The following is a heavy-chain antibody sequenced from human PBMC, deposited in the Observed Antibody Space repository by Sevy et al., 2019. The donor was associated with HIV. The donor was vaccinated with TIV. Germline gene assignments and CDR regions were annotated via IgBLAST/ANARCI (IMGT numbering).Heavy chain of an antibody. V-gene: IGHV3-33*01. CDR3: AMNYYDSSGSSFFFDY. J-gene: IGHJ4*02. D-gene: IGHD3-22*01. Sequence: GGSLRLSCAAYGFTFSSYGMHWVRQAPGKGLEWVAVIWYDGSNKYYADSVKGRFTISRDNSKNTLYLQMNSLRAEDTAVYYCAMNYYDSSGSSFFFDYWGQGTLVTVSS. CDR2: IWYDGSNK. CDR1: GFTFSSYG.